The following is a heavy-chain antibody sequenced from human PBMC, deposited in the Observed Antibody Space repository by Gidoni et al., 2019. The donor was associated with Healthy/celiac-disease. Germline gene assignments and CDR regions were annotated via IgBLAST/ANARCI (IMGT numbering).Heavy chain of an antibody. CDR3: ARGSPVPYYYYYYMDV. CDR2: IIPIFGTA. Sequence: PGQGLEWMGGIIPIFGTANYAQKFQGRVTITADESTSTAYMELSSLRSEDTAVYYCARGSPVPYYYYYYMDVWGKGTTVTVSS. J-gene: IGHJ6*03. V-gene: IGHV1-69*01. D-gene: IGHD6-6*01.